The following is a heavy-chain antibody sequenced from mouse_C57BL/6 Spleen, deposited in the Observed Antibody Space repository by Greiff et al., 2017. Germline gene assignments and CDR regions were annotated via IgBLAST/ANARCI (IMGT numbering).Heavy chain of an antibody. CDR1: GYTFTDYY. CDR2: INPNNGGT. CDR3: ATPGDYDGGFAY. D-gene: IGHD2-4*01. Sequence: VQLQQSGPELVKPGASVKISCKASGYTFTDYYMNWVKQSHGKSLEWIGDINPNNGGTSYNQKFKGKATLTVDKSSSTAYMELRSLTSEDSAVYYCATPGDYDGGFAYWGQGTLVTVSA. V-gene: IGHV1-26*01. J-gene: IGHJ3*01.